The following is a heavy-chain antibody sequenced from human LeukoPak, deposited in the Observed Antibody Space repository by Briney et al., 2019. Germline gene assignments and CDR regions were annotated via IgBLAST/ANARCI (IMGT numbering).Heavy chain of an antibody. CDR3: AKDRTYYDIFGAFDI. D-gene: IGHD3-9*01. CDR2: IRYDGSNK. V-gene: IGHV3-30*02. Sequence: AGGSLRLSCAASGFTFSSYGMHWVRQAPGKGLEGVAFIRYDGSNKYYADSVKGRFTISRDNSKNTLYLQINSLRAEDTAVYYCAKDRTYYDIFGAFDIWGQGTMVTVSS. J-gene: IGHJ3*02. CDR1: GFTFSSYG.